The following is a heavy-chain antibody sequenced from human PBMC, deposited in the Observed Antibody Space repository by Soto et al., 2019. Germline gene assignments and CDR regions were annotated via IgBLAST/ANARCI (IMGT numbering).Heavy chain of an antibody. CDR3: AREPGVGATNWFDP. CDR2: IYYSGST. J-gene: IGHJ5*02. V-gene: IGHV4-31*03. CDR1: GGSISSGGYY. D-gene: IGHD1-26*01. Sequence: QVQLQESGPGLVKPSQTLSLTCTVSGGSISSGGYYWSWIRQHPGKGLEWIGYIYYSGSTYYNPSLKSRVTISVDTDKKPFSLKLSSVTAADTALYYCAREPGVGATNWFDPWGQGTLVTVSS.